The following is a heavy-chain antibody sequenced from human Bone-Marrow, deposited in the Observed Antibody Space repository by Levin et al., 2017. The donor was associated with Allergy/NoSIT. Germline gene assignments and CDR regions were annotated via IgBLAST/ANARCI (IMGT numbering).Heavy chain of an antibody. Sequence: PGGSLRLSCEGSGFTFSSYSMNWVRQAPRKGLEWVSLIDSSSSYIYYADSLKGRFTISRDNAKNSLYLQMNSLRAEDTAVYYCARDTGYCSGGRCFGVGALDFWGQGTLVTVSS. CDR1: GFTFSSYS. CDR3: ARDTGYCSGGRCFGVGALDF. CDR2: IDSSSSYI. D-gene: IGHD2-15*01. J-gene: IGHJ4*02. V-gene: IGHV3-21*01.